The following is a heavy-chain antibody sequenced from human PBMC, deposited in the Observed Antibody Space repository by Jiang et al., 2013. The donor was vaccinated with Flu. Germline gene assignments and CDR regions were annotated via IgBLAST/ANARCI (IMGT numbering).Heavy chain of an antibody. CDR2: INTNTGNP. CDR1: FTSYA. J-gene: IGHJ1*01. V-gene: IGHV7-4-1*02. D-gene: IGHD2-2*01. CDR3: ATGGYCSSTTCYVEYFQH. Sequence: FTSYAMNWVRQAPGQGLEWMGWINTNTGNPTYAQGFTGRFVFSLDTSVSTAYLQISSLKAEDTAVYYCATGGYCSSTTCYVEYFQHWGQGTLVTVSS.